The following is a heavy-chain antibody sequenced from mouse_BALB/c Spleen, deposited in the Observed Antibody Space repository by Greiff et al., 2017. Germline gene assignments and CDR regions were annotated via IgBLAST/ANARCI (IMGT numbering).Heavy chain of an antibody. CDR2: INPYYGST. V-gene: IGHV1-39*01. Sequence: EVKLQESGPELVKPGASVKISCKASGYSFTDYIMLWVKQSHGKSLEWIGNINPYYGSTSYNLKFKGKATLTVDKSSSTAYMQLNSLTSEDSAVYYCARVEVLRYFDYWGQGTTLTVSS. D-gene: IGHD1-1*01. J-gene: IGHJ2*01. CDR3: ARVEVLRYFDY. CDR1: GYSFTDYI.